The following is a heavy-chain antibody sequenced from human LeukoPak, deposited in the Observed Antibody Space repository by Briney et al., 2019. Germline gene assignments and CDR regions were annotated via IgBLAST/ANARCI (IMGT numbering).Heavy chain of an antibody. V-gene: IGHV3-30-3*01. CDR2: ISYDGSNK. CDR1: GFTFSSYA. CDR3: ARDAVQEHYFDY. J-gene: IGHJ4*02. Sequence: RTGGSLRLSCAASGFTFSSYAMHWVRQAPGKGLEWVAVISYDGSNKYYADSVKGRFTISRDNSKNTLYLQMNSLRAEDTAVYYCARDAVQEHYFDYWGQGTLVTVSS. D-gene: IGHD1-26*01.